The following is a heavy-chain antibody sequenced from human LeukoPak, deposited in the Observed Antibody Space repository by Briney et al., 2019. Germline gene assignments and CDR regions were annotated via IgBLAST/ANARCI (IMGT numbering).Heavy chain of an antibody. CDR3: ARGWSYYPY. V-gene: IGHV4-38-2*01. CDR1: GYSISSGYY. D-gene: IGHD1-26*01. Sequence: SETLSLTCAVSGYSISSGYYWGWIRQPPGKGLEWIGSIYHSGSTYYNPSLKSRVTMSVDTSKNQLSLKLSSVTAADTAVYYCARGWSYYPYWGQGTLVTVSS. CDR2: IYHSGST. J-gene: IGHJ4*02.